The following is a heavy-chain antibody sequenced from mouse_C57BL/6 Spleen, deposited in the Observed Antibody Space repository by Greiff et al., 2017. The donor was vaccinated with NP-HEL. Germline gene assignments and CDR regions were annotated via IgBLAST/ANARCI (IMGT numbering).Heavy chain of an antibody. CDR1: GFTFSDYG. V-gene: IGHV5-17*01. CDR3: ARGGFITTVVEDY. CDR2: ISSGSSTI. Sequence: EVMLVESGGGLVKPGGSLKLSCAASGFTFSDYGMHWVRQAPEKGLEWVAYISSGSSTIYYADTVKGRFTISRDNAKNTLFLQMTSLRSEDTAMYYCARGGFITTVVEDYWGQGTTLTVSS. D-gene: IGHD1-1*01. J-gene: IGHJ2*01.